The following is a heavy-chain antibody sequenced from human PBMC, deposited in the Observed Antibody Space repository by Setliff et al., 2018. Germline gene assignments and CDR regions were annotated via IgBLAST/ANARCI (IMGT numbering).Heavy chain of an antibody. CDR2: IRPDGSNK. D-gene: IGHD3-22*01. CDR1: GFTFSGYG. J-gene: IGHJ4*02. CDR3: VKDTYYYDSSGYYVFDY. V-gene: IGHV3-30*02. Sequence: LRLSCAASGFTFSGYGIHWVRQAPGKGLEWVAFIRPDGSNKYYADFVKGRFTISRDNSKNTLYLQMNSLRVEDTAVYYCVKDTYYYDSSGYYVFDYWGQGTLVTVSS.